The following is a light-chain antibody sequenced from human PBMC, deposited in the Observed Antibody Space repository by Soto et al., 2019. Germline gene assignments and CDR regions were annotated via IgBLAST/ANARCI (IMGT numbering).Light chain of an antibody. CDR3: QQTDDLPRYT. CDR2: DVS. J-gene: IGKJ2*01. CDR1: QAIARY. Sequence: DIQMTQSPASLSASVGDRVTITCQASQAIARYLNWYQHKPGKAPKLLIYDVSTLERGVPSRFSGSGSGTDFTFTISSLQPEDFVTYYCQQTDDLPRYTFGQGTKLEMK. V-gene: IGKV1-33*01.